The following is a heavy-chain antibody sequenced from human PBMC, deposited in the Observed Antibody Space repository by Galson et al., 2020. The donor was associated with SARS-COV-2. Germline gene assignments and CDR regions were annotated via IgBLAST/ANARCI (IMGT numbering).Heavy chain of an antibody. CDR1: GGTFSSYA. V-gene: IGHV1-69*13. CDR2: IIPIFGTA. J-gene: IGHJ6*02. CDR3: ARGTVTTVHYYYGMDV. D-gene: IGHD4-4*01. Sequence: SVKVSCKASGGTFSSYAISWVRQAPGQGLEWMGGIIPIFGTANYAQKFQGRVTITADESTSTAYMELSSLRSEDTAVYYCARGTVTTVHYYYGMDVWGQGTTVTVSS.